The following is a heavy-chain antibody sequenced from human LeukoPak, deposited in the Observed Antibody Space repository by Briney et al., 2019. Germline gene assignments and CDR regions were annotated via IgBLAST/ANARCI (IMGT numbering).Heavy chain of an antibody. CDR2: IYYSGST. CDR1: GGSIRSGDYY. Sequence: PSQTLSLTCTVSGGSIRSGDYYWSWIRQPPGKGLEWIGYIYYSGSTFYNSSLKSRVTMSVDASKNQFSLKLSSVTAADTAVYYCARVSSYGDHCSYYGMDVWGQGTTVTVSS. V-gene: IGHV4-30-4*01. CDR3: ARVSSYGDHCSYYGMDV. J-gene: IGHJ6*02. D-gene: IGHD4-17*01.